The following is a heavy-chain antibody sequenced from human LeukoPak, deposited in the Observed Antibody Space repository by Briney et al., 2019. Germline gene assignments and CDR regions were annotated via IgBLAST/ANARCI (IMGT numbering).Heavy chain of an antibody. D-gene: IGHD6-19*01. V-gene: IGHV3-23*01. J-gene: IGHJ4*02. CDR3: AKVGPGTSGWKFDC. CDR1: GFTFSSYW. Sequence: PGGSLRLSCAASGFTFSSYWMHWVRRAPGRGLEWVSAIDEGGNTYYADSVKGRFTISRDNSKNTLHLQMHSLRAEDTAVYYCAKVGPGTSGWKFDCWGQGTLVTVSS. CDR2: IDEGGNT.